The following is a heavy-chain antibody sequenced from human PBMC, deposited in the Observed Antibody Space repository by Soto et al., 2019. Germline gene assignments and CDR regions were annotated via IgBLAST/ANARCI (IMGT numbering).Heavy chain of an antibody. CDR1: GFTFTRYS. V-gene: IGHV3-21*06. CDR3: ARESEDLTSNFDY. CDR2: ISSTTNYI. J-gene: IGHJ4*02. Sequence: VGSLRLSCAASGFTFTRYSMNWVRQAPGKGLEWVSSISSTTNYIYYGDSMKGRFTISRDNAKNSLYLEMNSLRAEDTAVYYCARESEDLTSNFDYCGQGTMVTVST.